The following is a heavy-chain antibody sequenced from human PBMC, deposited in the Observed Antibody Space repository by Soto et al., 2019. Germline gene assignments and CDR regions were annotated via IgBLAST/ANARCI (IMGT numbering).Heavy chain of an antibody. CDR3: ARDDGLPGYYYYMDV. Sequence: SETLSLTCTVSGGSISSYYWSWIRQPPGKGLEWIGYIYYSGSTNYNPSLKSRVTISVDTSKNQFSLKLSSVTAADTAVYYCARDDGLPGYYYYMDVWGKGTTVTVSS. J-gene: IGHJ6*03. CDR2: IYYSGST. CDR1: GGSISSYY. V-gene: IGHV4-59*01.